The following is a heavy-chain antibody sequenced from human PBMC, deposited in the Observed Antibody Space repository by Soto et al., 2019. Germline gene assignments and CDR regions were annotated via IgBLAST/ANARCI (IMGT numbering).Heavy chain of an antibody. CDR3: ARQCYGGNSGGDAFDI. Sequence: GESLKISCKGSGYSFTSYWIGWVRQMPGKGLEWMGIIYPGDSDTRYSPSFQGQVTISADKSISTAYLQWSSLKASDTAMYYCARQCYGGNSGGDAFDIWGQGTMVTVSS. V-gene: IGHV5-51*01. CDR1: GYSFTSYW. D-gene: IGHD4-17*01. CDR2: IYPGDSDT. J-gene: IGHJ3*02.